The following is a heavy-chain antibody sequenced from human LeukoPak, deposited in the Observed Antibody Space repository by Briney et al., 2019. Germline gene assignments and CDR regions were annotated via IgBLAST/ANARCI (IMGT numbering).Heavy chain of an antibody. CDR2: INPKSGGT. Sequence: ASVKVSCKASGYTFTDYYVHWVRQAPGQGLEWMGWINPKSGGTNYAQKFQGRVTMTRDTSISTAYMELSRLISDVTAVVYSARGGSDSSGYYPRDFDYWGQGTLVTVSS. CDR1: GYTFTDYY. D-gene: IGHD3-22*01. CDR3: ARGGSDSSGYYPRDFDY. J-gene: IGHJ4*02. V-gene: IGHV1-2*02.